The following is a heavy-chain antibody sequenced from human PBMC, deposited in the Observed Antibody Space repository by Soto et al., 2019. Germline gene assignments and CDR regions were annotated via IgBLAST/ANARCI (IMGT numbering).Heavy chain of an antibody. CDR2: ISAYNGNT. CDR1: GYGFNTYG. J-gene: IGHJ4*02. D-gene: IGHD6-13*01. CDR3: AREALYSSGWYYSDY. V-gene: IGHV1-18*04. Sequence: ASVKVCSEASGYGFNTYGLYWVRQAPGQGLEWMGWISAYNGNTNYAEKVRGRVTMTTDTSTSTAYMELRSLRSDDTAVYYCAREALYSSGWYYSDYWGQGTPVTVSS.